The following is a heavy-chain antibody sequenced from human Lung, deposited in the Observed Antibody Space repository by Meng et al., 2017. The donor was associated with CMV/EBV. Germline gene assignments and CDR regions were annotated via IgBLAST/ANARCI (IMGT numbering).Heavy chain of an antibody. D-gene: IGHD6-6*01. V-gene: IGHV1-18*01. CDR1: GHTLLNDG. CDR2: INPYKRDT. J-gene: IGHJ4*02. CDR3: ARLDYSSSSCDF. Sequence: RSSGHTLLNDGVTWVQRAPGQGLEWMGWINPYKRDTRYTMRLQGRVTMADVTSTRIAHIELGGLRSDGTAVYYSARLDYSSSSCDFWGQGTLVTVSS.